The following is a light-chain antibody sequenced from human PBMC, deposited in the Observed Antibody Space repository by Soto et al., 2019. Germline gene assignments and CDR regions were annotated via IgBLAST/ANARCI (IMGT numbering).Light chain of an antibody. Sequence: DVVMTQSPLSLPVTLGQPASISCRSSQGLVYGDGNTYLNWFQQRPGQSPRRLIYKVSDRDSGVPDRFSGSGSGTHFTLKISRVEAEDVGVYYCMQGTHWPITFGQGTRLEIK. CDR3: MQGTHWPIT. CDR2: KVS. CDR1: QGLVYGDGNTY. V-gene: IGKV2-30*01. J-gene: IGKJ5*01.